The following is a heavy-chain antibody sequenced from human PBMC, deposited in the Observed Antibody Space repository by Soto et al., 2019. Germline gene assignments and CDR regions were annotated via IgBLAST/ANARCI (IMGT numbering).Heavy chain of an antibody. D-gene: IGHD6-19*01. V-gene: IGHV1-2*04. CDR2: INPNSGGT. CDR3: VREGVTVPGGFDF. CDR1: GYTFTSYY. Sequence: GASVKVSCKASGYTFTSYYMHWVRQAPGQGLEWMGWINPNSGGTNYAQKFQGWVTMTRDTSISTAYMELSRLRSDDTAVYYCVREGVTVPGGFDFWGQGTLVTVSS. J-gene: IGHJ4*02.